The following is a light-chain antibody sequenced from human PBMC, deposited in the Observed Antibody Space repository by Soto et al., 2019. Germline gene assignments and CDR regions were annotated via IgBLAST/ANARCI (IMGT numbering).Light chain of an antibody. V-gene: IGKV3-20*01. CDR3: QQYGSSPQT. CDR1: QSVSSDS. Sequence: EIVLTQSPVTLSVSPGERATLSCRASQSVSSDSLAWYQHKLGQAPRLLIYGASTRATGIPAWFSGGGSTKDSPLIISRLEHEDFAVFYCQQYGSSPQTFGQGTKVDIK. CDR2: GAS. J-gene: IGKJ1*01.